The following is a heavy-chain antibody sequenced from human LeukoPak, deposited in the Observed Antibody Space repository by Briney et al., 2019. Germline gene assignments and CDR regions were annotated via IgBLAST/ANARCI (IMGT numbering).Heavy chain of an antibody. V-gene: IGHV1-69*06. Sequence: ASVKVSCKASGGTFSSYAISWVRQAPGQGLEWMGGIIPIFGTANYAQKFQGRVTITADKSTSTAYMELSSLRAEDTAVYYCAKHGSGSYWFFGYWGQGTLVTVSS. CDR3: AKHGSGSYWFFGY. CDR2: IIPIFGTA. CDR1: GGTFSSYA. D-gene: IGHD3-10*01. J-gene: IGHJ4*02.